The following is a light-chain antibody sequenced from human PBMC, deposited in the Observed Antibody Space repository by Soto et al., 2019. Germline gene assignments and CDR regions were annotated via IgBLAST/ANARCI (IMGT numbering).Light chain of an antibody. Sequence: DIQMTQSPSSLSASVGDRVTITCRASQSISSYLNWYQQKPGKAPKLLIYAASSLQSGVPSRFSGSGSGTDLTRTISSLQPEDFATYYCQQSYSTRFTFGPGTKVDIK. CDR1: QSISSY. CDR3: QQSYSTRFT. J-gene: IGKJ3*01. V-gene: IGKV1-39*01. CDR2: AAS.